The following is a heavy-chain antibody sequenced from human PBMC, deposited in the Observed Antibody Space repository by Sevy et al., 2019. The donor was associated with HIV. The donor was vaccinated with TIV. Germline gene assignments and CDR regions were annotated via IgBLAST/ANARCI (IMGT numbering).Heavy chain of an antibody. Sequence: GGSLSLSCAASGFTFSNYGLHWVRQAPGKGLEWVAVIGNDGSNKDNADSVKGRFNISRDNSKNTLYLQMNSLRVDDTAVYFCARGGDFNDRSAKRDFDYWGQGTLVTVSS. CDR3: ARGGDFNDRSAKRDFDY. CDR1: GFTFSNYG. D-gene: IGHD3-22*01. J-gene: IGHJ4*02. V-gene: IGHV3-33*01. CDR2: IGNDGSNK.